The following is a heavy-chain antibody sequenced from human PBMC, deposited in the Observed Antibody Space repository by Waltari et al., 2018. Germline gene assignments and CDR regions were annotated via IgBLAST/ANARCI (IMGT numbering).Heavy chain of an antibody. CDR2: ISSSSSYI. V-gene: IGHV3-21*01. Sequence: EVQLVESGGGLVKPGGSLRLSCAASGFTFSSYSMHWVRQAPGKGLEWVSSISSSSSYIYYADSVKGRFTISRDNAKNSLYLQMNSLRAEDTAVYYCARDEGDGMDVWGQGTTVTVSS. J-gene: IGHJ6*02. CDR1: GFTFSSYS. CDR3: ARDEGDGMDV.